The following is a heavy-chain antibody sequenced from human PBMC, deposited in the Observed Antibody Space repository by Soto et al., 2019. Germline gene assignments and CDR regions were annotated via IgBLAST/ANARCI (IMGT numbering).Heavy chain of an antibody. Sequence: QVQLVQSGAEVKKPGASVRVSCKTSGFTFTGHYIQWVRQAPGQGLEWMGWINPNSGDTYYSQRFQGRVTMTRDTSISTAYMELSGLRSDDTAIFYCARDGYTSAPYLWGQGSLITVSS. CDR3: ARDGYTSAPYL. CDR2: INPNSGDT. V-gene: IGHV1-2*02. J-gene: IGHJ4*02. D-gene: IGHD6-19*01. CDR1: GFTFTGHY.